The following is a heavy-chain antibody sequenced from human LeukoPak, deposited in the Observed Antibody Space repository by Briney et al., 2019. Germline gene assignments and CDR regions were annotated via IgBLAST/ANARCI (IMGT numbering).Heavy chain of an antibody. J-gene: IGHJ4*02. CDR2: IGSSGSTI. D-gene: IGHD3-9*01. CDR1: GFTFSDYY. V-gene: IGHV3-11*01. CDR3: ARPHSKLRYFDWLLSSLGFDY. Sequence: PGGSLRLSCAASGFTFSDYYMSWIRQAPGKGLEWVSYIGSSGSTIYYADSVKGRFTISRDNAKNSLYLQMNSLRAEDTAVYYCARPHSKLRYFDWLLSSLGFDYWGQGTLVTVSS.